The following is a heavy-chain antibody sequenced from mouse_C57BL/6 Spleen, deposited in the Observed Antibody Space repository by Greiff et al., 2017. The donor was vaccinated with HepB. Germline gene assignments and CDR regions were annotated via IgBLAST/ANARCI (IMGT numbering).Heavy chain of an antibody. CDR2: INPNYATT. Sequence: VQLLQSGPELVKPGASVKISCKASGFSFIDYNMNWVKQSNGKGLEWIGVINPNYATTSYNQKFKGKDTLTVDQSSSTTYMQRNSLSSEDSAVCYYERYRILYDNDGNYFDYWGQGTTLTVSS. J-gene: IGHJ2*01. V-gene: IGHV1-39*01. CDR1: GFSFIDYN. CDR3: ERYRILYDNDGNYFDY. D-gene: IGHD2-4*01.